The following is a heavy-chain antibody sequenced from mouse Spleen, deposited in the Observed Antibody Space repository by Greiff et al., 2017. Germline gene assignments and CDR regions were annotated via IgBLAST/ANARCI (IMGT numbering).Heavy chain of an antibody. CDR1: GFSLTSYG. D-gene: IGHD2-1*01. CDR2: IWSGGST. Sequence: QVQLKESGPGLVQPSQSLSITCTVSGFSLTSYGVHWVRQSPGKGLEWLGVIWSGGSTDYNAAFISRLSISKDNSKSQVFFKMNSLQADDTAIYYCASPGKYGNYIVGAMDYWGQGTSVTVSS. CDR3: ASPGKYGNYIVGAMDY. J-gene: IGHJ4*01. V-gene: IGHV2-2*01.